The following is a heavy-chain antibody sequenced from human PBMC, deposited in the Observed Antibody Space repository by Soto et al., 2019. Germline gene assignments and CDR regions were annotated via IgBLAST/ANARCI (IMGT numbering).Heavy chain of an antibody. CDR1: GGSISSGGYY. CDR3: ASSSSGYYGHAKNNWFDP. CDR2: IYYSGST. D-gene: IGHD3-22*01. V-gene: IGHV4-31*03. J-gene: IGHJ5*02. Sequence: QVQLQESGPGLVKPSQTLSLTCTVSGGSISSGGYYWSWIRQHPGKGLEWIGYIYYSGSTYYNPSLKSRVTLSVDTSKNQFSLKLSSVTAADTAVYYCASSSSGYYGHAKNNWFDPWGQGTLVTVSS.